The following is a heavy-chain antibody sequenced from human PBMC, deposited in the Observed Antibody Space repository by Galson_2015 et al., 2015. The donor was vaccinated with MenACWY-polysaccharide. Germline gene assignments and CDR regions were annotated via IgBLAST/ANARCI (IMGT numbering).Heavy chain of an antibody. CDR3: ARVLKGLVGATPDY. D-gene: IGHD1-26*01. J-gene: IGHJ4*02. CDR2: ISRGGTI. V-gene: IGHV3-48*02. CDR1: GFTFSSYS. Sequence: SLRLSCAASGFTFSSYSMNWVRQAPGKGLEWVSYISRGGTIYYADSVKGRFTISRDNAKTSLYLQMNSLRDDDTAVYYCARVLKGLVGATPDYWGQGTLVTVSS.